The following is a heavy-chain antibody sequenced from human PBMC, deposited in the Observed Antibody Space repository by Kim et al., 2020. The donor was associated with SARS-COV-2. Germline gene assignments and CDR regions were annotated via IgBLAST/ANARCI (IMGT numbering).Heavy chain of an antibody. Sequence: SETLSLTCTVSGVSVSSGSNYWSWIRQPPGKGLEWIGYIYYSGSTNYNPSLKRRVTISVDTTKNQFSLKLSSVTAADTTVYYCARLRWAVAGFYFASWG. CDR1: GVSVSSGSNY. CDR2: IYYSGST. V-gene: IGHV4-61*01. CDR3: ARLRWAVAGFYFAS. J-gene: IGHJ4*01. D-gene: IGHD6-19*01.